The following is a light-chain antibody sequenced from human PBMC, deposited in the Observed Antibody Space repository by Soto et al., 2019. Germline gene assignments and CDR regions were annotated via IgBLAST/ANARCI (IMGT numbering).Light chain of an antibody. Sequence: DIQMTQSPSSLSASVGDRVTITCRASQGISNYLAWYQQKPGRVPKLLIYAASTLQSGVPSRFSGSGFGTDFTLTISSLQPEDVATYYCQRYNSAPQTFGQGTKVDIK. CDR2: AAS. CDR3: QRYNSAPQT. V-gene: IGKV1-27*01. CDR1: QGISNY. J-gene: IGKJ1*01.